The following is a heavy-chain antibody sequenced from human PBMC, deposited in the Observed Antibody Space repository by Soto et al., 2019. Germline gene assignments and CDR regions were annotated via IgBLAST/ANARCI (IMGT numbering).Heavy chain of an antibody. V-gene: IGHV1-8*02. J-gene: IGHJ3*02. Sequence: ASVKVSCKASGYTFTSHDMNWVRQATGQGLEWMGWMNPNSGNTGYTQKFQGRVTMTRSTSISTAYMELSGLRSEDTAVYYCATSLRGGAFDIWGQGTMVTVSS. CDR2: MNPNSGNT. D-gene: IGHD4-17*01. CDR3: ATSLRGGAFDI. CDR1: GYTFTSHD.